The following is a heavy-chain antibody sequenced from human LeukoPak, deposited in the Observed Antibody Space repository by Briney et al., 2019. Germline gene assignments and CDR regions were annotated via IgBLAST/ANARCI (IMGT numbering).Heavy chain of an antibody. Sequence: PGGSLRLSCVASGFMFNKYGMSWVRQAPGRGLEWVSVISGGGGRTYYGDSVKGRFTISRDNSKNTVYLQMNSLRAEGTAVYYCAKDVRDIVVLIDTYMYWGQGTLVTVSS. CDR3: AKDVRDIVVLIDTYMY. CDR2: ISGGGGRT. V-gene: IGHV3-23*01. D-gene: IGHD2-21*01. CDR1: GFMFNKYG. J-gene: IGHJ4*02.